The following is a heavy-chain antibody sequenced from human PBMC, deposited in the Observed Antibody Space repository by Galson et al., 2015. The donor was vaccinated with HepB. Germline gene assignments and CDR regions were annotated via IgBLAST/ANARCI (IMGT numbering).Heavy chain of an antibody. J-gene: IGHJ4*02. D-gene: IGHD2-21*01. CDR3: ARGEAYCGGDCHDMYYFDY. CDR1: GFTFSSYA. Sequence: SLRLPCAASGFTFSSYALHWVRPAPGMGLEYVSAISSNGGSTYYANSVKGRFTISRDNSKNTLYLQMGSLRAEDMAVYYCARGEAYCGGDCHDMYYFDYWGQGTLVTVSS. V-gene: IGHV3-64*01. CDR2: ISSNGGST.